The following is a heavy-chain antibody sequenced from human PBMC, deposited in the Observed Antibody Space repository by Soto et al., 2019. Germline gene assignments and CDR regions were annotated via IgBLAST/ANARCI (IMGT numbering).Heavy chain of an antibody. CDR2: INHSGST. Sequence: PSETLSLTCAVYGGSFSGYYWSWIRQPPGKGLEWIGEINHSGSTNYNPSLKSRVTISVDTSKNQFSLKLSSVTAADTAVYYCARVGPRYFDCLLYPHVVYWGQGTLVNVSS. V-gene: IGHV4-34*01. CDR3: ARVGPRYFDCLLYPHVVY. CDR1: GGSFSGYY. J-gene: IGHJ4*02. D-gene: IGHD3-9*01.